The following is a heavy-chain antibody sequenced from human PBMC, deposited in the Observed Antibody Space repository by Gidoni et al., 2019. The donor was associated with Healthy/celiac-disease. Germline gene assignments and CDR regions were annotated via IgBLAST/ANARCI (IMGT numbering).Heavy chain of an antibody. CDR3: AKDLLRGGDYYYYYMDV. D-gene: IGHD4-17*01. V-gene: IGHV3-23*01. J-gene: IGHJ6*03. Sequence: EVQPLASGGGFVQAGGSPFPSCGASGFTFSSFAMGWVRQAPGKGLGWVAVTSGSGDNTYYADSVRGRFTISRDNSKNTLYLQMNSLRAEDTAVYYCAKDLLRGGDYYYYYMDVWGKGTTVTVSS. CDR1: GFTFSSFA. CDR2: TSGSGDNT.